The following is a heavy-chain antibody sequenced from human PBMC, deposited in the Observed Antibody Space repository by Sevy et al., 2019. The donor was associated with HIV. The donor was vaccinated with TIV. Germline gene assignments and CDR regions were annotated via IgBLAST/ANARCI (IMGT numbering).Heavy chain of an antibody. V-gene: IGHV3-43D*04. CDR3: AKDKQRNDVIHYYYGMDV. J-gene: IGHJ6*02. D-gene: IGHD1-1*01. Sequence: GGSLRLSCAASGFTFDDYAMHWVRQAPGKGLEWVSLISWDGGSTYYADYVKGRLTISRDNSKNSLYLQMNSLRAEDTALYYCAKDKQRNDVIHYYYGMDVWGQGTTVTVSS. CDR2: ISWDGGST. CDR1: GFTFDDYA.